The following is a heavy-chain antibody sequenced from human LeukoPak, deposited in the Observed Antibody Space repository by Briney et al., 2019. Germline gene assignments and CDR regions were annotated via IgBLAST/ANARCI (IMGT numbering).Heavy chain of an antibody. CDR1: GGTFSSYA. Sequence: ASVKVSCKASGGTFSSYAISWVRQAPGQGLKWMGRIIPILGIANYAQKFQGRVTITADKSTSTAYMELSSLRSEDTAVYYCARDIVRGAVAPPIYWGQGTLVTVSS. CDR2: IIPILGIA. J-gene: IGHJ4*02. D-gene: IGHD2-8*01. V-gene: IGHV1-69*04. CDR3: ARDIVRGAVAPPIY.